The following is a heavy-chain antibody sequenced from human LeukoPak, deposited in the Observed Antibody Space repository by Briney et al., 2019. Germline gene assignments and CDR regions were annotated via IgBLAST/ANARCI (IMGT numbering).Heavy chain of an antibody. V-gene: IGHV3-53*01. D-gene: IGHD2-15*01. J-gene: IGHJ6*02. CDR3: AGLYCSGGSCYPGGYYYYGMDV. CDR2: IYSGGST. CDR1: GFTVSSNY. Sequence: GGSLRLSCAASGFTVSSNYMSWVRQAPGKGLEWVSVIYSGGSTYYADSVKGRFTISRDNSKNTLYLQMNSLRAEDTAVYYCAGLYCSGGSCYPGGYYYYGMDVWGQGTTVTVSS.